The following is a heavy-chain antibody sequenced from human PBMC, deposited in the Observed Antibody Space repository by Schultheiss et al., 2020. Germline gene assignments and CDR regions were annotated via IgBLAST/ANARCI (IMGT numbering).Heavy chain of an antibody. V-gene: IGHV3-23*01. CDR3: ARVSWVRGNDYGDN. CDR1: GFTFSSYA. D-gene: IGHD1-26*01. Sequence: GGSLRLSCAASGFTFSSYAMSWVRQAPGKGLEWVSAISGSGGSTYYADSVKGRFTISRDNSKNTLYLQMNSLRAEDTAVYYCARVSWVRGNDYGDNWGQGTLVTVSS. J-gene: IGHJ4*02. CDR2: ISGSGGST.